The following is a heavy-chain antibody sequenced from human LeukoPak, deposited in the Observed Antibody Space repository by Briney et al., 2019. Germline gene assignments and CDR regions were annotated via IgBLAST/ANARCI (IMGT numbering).Heavy chain of an antibody. CDR2: ISGTGDGR. J-gene: IGHJ4*02. CDR3: ARDQKSSSSWYSGY. CDR1: GFTFNNYA. Sequence: GGSLRLSCAASGFTFNNYAMSWVRQAPGKGLEWVSSISGTGDGRNYADSVKGRFTISRDNAKNSLYLQMNSLRAEDTAVYYCARDQKSSSSWYSGYWGQGTLVTVSS. V-gene: IGHV3-23*01. D-gene: IGHD6-13*01.